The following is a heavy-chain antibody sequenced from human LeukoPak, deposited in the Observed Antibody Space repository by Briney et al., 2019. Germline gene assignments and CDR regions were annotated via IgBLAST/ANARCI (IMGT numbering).Heavy chain of an antibody. CDR1: GYTLTELS. CDR2: FDPEEGET. Sequence: VASVKVSCKVSGYTLTELSMHWVRQAPGKGLEWMGGFDPEEGETIYAQKFQGRVTMTEDTSTDTAYMELSSLRSEDTAVYYCATAGLYSQVQLKRGGEFDYWGQGTLVTVSS. V-gene: IGHV1-24*01. D-gene: IGHD1-1*01. J-gene: IGHJ4*02. CDR3: ATAGLYSQVQLKRGGEFDY.